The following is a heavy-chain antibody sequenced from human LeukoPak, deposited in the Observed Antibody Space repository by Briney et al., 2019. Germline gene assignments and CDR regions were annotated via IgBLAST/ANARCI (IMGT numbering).Heavy chain of an antibody. CDR2: IYTSGST. CDR3: ARLNLGQQLEYYFDY. Sequence: SETLSLTCTVSGGSISSYYWSWIRQPAGKGLEWIGRIYTSGSTNYNPSLKSRVTMSVDTPKNQFSLKLSSVTAADTAVYYCARLNLGQQLEYYFDYWGQGTLVTVSS. J-gene: IGHJ4*02. CDR1: GGSISSYY. V-gene: IGHV4-4*07. D-gene: IGHD6-13*01.